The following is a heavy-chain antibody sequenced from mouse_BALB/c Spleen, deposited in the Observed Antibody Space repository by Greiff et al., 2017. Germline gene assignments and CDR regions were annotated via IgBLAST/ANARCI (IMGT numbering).Heavy chain of an antibody. CDR1: GFSLTSYG. CDR3: AREKYGNYGAMDY. CDR2: IWAGGST. V-gene: IGHV2-9*02. D-gene: IGHD2-10*02. J-gene: IGHJ4*01. Sequence: VHLVESGPGLVAPSQSLSITCTVSGFSLTSYGVHWVRQPPGKGLEWLGVIWAGGSTNYNSALMSRLSISKDNSKSQVFLKMNSLQTDDTAMYYCAREKYGNYGAMDYWGQGTSVTVSS.